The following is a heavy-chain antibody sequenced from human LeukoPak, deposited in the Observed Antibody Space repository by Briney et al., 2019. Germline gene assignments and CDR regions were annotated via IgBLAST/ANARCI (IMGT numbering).Heavy chain of an antibody. D-gene: IGHD2-15*01. CDR1: GGSISSYY. CDR2: NYYRGST. CDR3: ARGSGGSCYYYIDACEDYFDY. J-gene: IGHJ4*02. Sequence: SETLSLTCTVSGGSISSYYWSWIRQPPGKGLEWIGYNYYRGSTNYNLSLKSRVTISVDTSKNQFSLKLSSVTAADTAVYYCARGSGGSCYYYIDACEDYFDYWGQGTLVTVSS. V-gene: IGHV4-59*13.